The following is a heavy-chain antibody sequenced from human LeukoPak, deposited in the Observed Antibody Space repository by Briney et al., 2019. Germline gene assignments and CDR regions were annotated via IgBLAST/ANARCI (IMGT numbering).Heavy chain of an antibody. CDR2: ISRNRGYI. V-gene: IGHV3-21*01. CDR3: VRGAAGGYCNCVNCGHGFDL. J-gene: IGHJ3*01. Sequence: GGALRLSCAASGFTFVYFTINWVRQAPGKGGERVSSISRNRGYIHNADSVKGRFTISRDNAKNSLFLQMNSLRAEDTAVYYCVRGAAGGYCNCVNCGHGFDLWGQGTMVTVSS. CDR1: GFTFVYFT. D-gene: IGHD2-15*01.